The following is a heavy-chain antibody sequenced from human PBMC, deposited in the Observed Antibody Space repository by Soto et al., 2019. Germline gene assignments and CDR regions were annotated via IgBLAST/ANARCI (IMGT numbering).Heavy chain of an antibody. CDR2: INHLETT. J-gene: IGHJ4*02. Sequence: SETLSLTCTVSGASITFGGYSWSWIRQTPGKGLEWIGYINHLETTFYNPSFESRLTLSIDRAKNQFSLKLHSMSAADRAVYFCARGGGSDSFDYWGQGMLVTVAS. CDR3: ARGGGSDSFDY. D-gene: IGHD1-26*01. CDR1: GASITFGGYS. V-gene: IGHV4-30-2*01.